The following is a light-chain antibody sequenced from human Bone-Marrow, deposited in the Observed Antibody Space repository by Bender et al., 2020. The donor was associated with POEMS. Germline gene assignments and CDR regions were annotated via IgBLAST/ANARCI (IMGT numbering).Light chain of an antibody. CDR2: DVN. CDR1: TSDIAAYNY. Sequence: QSALTQPASVSASPGQSITISCTGTTSDIAAYNYVSWYQQQPGKAPKLLIYDVNIRPSGVSSRFSGSKSGNTASLTISGLQAEDEGDYYCSSYTAIATGVFGGGTRLTVL. V-gene: IGLV2-14*03. CDR3: SSYTAIATGV. J-gene: IGLJ3*02.